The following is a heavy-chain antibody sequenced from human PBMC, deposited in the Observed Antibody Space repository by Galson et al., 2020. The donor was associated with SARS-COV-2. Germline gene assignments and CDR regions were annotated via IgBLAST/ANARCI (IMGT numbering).Heavy chain of an antibody. CDR1: GFTFTSSA. CDR2: IVVGTGNT. V-gene: IGHV1-58*01. Sequence: SVKVSCKASGFTFTSSAVQWVRQACGQRLEWIGWIVVGTGNTNYAQNFQERVTITRDMSTNTAYMELSSLRSEDTAVYYCAALWAGMTTGGGYWGQGTLVTVSS. J-gene: IGHJ4*02. CDR3: AALWAGMTTGGGY. D-gene: IGHD4-17*01.